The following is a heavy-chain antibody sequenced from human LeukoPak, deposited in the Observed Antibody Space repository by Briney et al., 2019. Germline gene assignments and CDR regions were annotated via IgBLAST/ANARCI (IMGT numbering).Heavy chain of an antibody. J-gene: IGHJ4*02. V-gene: IGHV1-46*01. Sequence: ASVKVSCKASGYTFTSYYMHWVRQAPGQGLEWMGMIYPRDGSTSYAQKFQGGVTVTRDTSTSTVHMELSGLRSEDTAVYYCARDQEAFDYWGQGTLVTVSS. CDR1: GYTFTSYY. CDR3: ARDQEAFDY. CDR2: IYPRDGST.